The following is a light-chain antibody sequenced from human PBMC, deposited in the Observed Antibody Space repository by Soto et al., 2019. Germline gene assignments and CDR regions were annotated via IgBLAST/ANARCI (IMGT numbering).Light chain of an antibody. CDR2: AAS. J-gene: IGKJ3*01. CDR3: QQYNYWPLT. V-gene: IGKV3-15*01. Sequence: EVVMTQSPATLSVSPGERATLSCRASQSVGSHFAWYQQKPGQAPRLLIYAASTRATGIPARFSGSGSATEFTLTISSLQSVDLAVYYCQQYNYWPLTFGPGTKVDFK. CDR1: QSVGSH.